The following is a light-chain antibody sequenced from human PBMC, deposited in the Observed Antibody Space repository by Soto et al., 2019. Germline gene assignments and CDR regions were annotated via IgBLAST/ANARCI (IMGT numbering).Light chain of an antibody. CDR2: DVS. CDR3: SSYTSSSTYV. V-gene: IGLV2-14*01. CDR1: SSDVGGYNY. J-gene: IGLJ1*01. Sequence: QSALTQPASVSGSPRQSITISCIGTSSDVGGYNYVSWYQQHPGKAPKLMIYDVSNRPSGVSNRFSGSKSGNTASLTISGLQAEDEADYYCSSYTSSSTYVFGTGTKVTVL.